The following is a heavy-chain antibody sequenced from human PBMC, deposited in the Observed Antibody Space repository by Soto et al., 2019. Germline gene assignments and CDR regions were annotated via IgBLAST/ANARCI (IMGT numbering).Heavy chain of an antibody. CDR3: ASSNIVAAPYGMDV. CDR2: INAGNGNT. D-gene: IGHD6-13*01. CDR1: GYTFTRYA. Sequence: ASVKVSCKASGYTFTRYAMHWVRQAPGQRLEWMGWINAGNGNTKYSQKFQGRVTITRDTSASTAYMELSSLRSENTAVYYCASSNIVAAPYGMDVWGQGTTVSVSS. V-gene: IGHV1-3*01. J-gene: IGHJ6*02.